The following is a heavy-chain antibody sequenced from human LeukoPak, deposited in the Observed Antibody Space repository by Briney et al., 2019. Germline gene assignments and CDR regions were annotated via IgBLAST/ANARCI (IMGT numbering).Heavy chain of an antibody. Sequence: SETLSLTCTVSGGSISSYYWSWIRQPPGKGLEWIGYIYYSGGTNYNPSLKSRVTISADTAKTQFSLMRSSVPAAATAVYYCGGTTYYYDSSGYYPGYWRQGTLVTVSS. J-gene: IGHJ4*02. CDR3: GGTTYYYDSSGYYPGY. V-gene: IGHV4-59*01. CDR2: IYYSGGT. D-gene: IGHD3-22*01. CDR1: GGSISSYY.